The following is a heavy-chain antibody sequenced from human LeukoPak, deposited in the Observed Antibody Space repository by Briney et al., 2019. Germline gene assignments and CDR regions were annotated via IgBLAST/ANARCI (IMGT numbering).Heavy chain of an antibody. Sequence: GESLKISCKGSGYSFTSYWIGWVRQMPGKGLEWMGIIYPGDSDTRYSPSFQGQVTISADKSISTAYLQWSSLKASDTAMYYCARHVGDSFVSWGITGFNLDYWGQGTLVTVSS. V-gene: IGHV5-51*01. CDR1: GYSFTSYW. CDR2: IYPGDSDT. D-gene: IGHD1-20*01. J-gene: IGHJ4*02. CDR3: ARHVGDSFVSWGITGFNLDY.